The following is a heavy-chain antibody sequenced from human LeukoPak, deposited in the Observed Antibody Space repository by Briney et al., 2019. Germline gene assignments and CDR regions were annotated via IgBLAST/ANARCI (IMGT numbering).Heavy chain of an antibody. V-gene: IGHV3-30-3*01. CDR1: GFTFTSYA. D-gene: IGHD2-2*02. CDR3: ARDEYCGSTSCYSLEGVLDY. Sequence: GGSLRPSCAASGFTFTSYAMYWVRQAPGKGLEWVAVISYDGNNKYYADPVKGRFTISRNNSRNTLFLQMNSLRAEDTAMYYCARDEYCGSTSCYSLEGVLDYWGQGTLVTVSS. CDR2: ISYDGNNK. J-gene: IGHJ4*02.